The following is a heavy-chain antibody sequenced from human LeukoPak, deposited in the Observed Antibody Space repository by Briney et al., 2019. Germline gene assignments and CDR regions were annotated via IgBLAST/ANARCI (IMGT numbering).Heavy chain of an antibody. CDR2: ISSSSSYI. J-gene: IGHJ4*02. CDR3: ARSAGRVLLPLY. CDR1: GFTFSSYS. Sequence: GGSLRLSCAASGFTFSSYSMNWVRQAPGKGLEWVSSISSSSSYIYYADSVKGRFTISRDNAKNSLYLQMNSLRAEDTAVYYCARSAGRVLLPLYWGQGTLVTVSS. D-gene: IGHD2-15*01. V-gene: IGHV3-21*01.